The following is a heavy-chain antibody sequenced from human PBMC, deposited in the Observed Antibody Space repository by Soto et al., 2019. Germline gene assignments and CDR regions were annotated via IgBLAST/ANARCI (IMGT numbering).Heavy chain of an antibody. CDR1: GYTFTSYD. CDR3: ARGCLITPYSISSGDYYYYMDV. J-gene: IGHJ6*03. D-gene: IGHD6-6*01. Sequence: ASVKVSCKASGYTFTSYDINWVRQATGQGLERMGWMNPNSGNTGYAQKFQGRVTMTRNTSISTAYMELSSLRSEDTAVYYCARGCLITPYSISSGDYYYYMDVWGKGTTVTVSS. V-gene: IGHV1-8*01. CDR2: MNPNSGNT.